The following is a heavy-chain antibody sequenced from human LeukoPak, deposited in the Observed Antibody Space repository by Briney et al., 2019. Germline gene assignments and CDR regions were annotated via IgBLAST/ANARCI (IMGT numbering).Heavy chain of an antibody. D-gene: IGHD3-10*01. V-gene: IGHV3-48*03. J-gene: IGHJ3*02. CDR2: ISSTGSTI. CDR1: AFTLSTYG. Sequence: SLSLSCSPAAFTLSTYGIDSVRQAPGDWLEWRSYISSTGSTIYYADSVKGPFTISRDNANNSLYLQMNSLSGEDTAVYYCARDHWNHIGGSFDIWGQGAMVTVSS. CDR3: ARDHWNHIGGSFDI.